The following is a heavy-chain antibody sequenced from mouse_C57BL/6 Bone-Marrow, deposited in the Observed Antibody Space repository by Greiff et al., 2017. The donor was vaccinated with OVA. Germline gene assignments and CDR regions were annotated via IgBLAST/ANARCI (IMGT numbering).Heavy chain of an antibody. CDR3: ARRGDDYDVPFAY. D-gene: IGHD2-4*01. CDR2: IYPGGGYT. Sequence: QVHVKQSGAELVRPGTSVKMSCKASGYTFTNYWIGWAKQRPGHGLEWIGDIYPGGGYTNYNEKFKGKATLTADKSSSTAYMQFSSLTSEDSAIYYCARRGDDYDVPFAYWGQGTLVTVSA. J-gene: IGHJ3*01. V-gene: IGHV1-63*01. CDR1: GYTFTNYW.